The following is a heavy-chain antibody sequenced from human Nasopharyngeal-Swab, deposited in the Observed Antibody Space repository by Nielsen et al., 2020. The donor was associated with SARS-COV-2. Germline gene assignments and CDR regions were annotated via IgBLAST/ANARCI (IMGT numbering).Heavy chain of an antibody. V-gene: IGHV4-30-4*01. CDR2: IYYSGST. D-gene: IGHD6-13*01. CDR1: GGSISSGDYY. CDR3: ARVFEAAAGLDY. J-gene: IGHJ4*02. Sequence: LRLSCTVSGGSISSGDYYWSWIRQPPGKGLEWIVYIYYSGSTYYNPSLKSRVTISVDTSKNQFSLKRSSVTAADTAVYYCARVFEAAAGLDYWGQGTLVTVSS.